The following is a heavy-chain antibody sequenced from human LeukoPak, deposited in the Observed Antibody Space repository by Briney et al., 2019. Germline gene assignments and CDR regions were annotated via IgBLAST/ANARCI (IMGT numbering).Heavy chain of an antibody. D-gene: IGHD3-22*01. CDR3: ARGIRSYYDSSGIYYFDY. J-gene: IGHJ4*02. CDR1: GGSFSGYY. Sequence: MPSETLSLTCAVYGGSFSGYYWSWIRQPPGKGLEWIGEIDHSGSTNYNPSLKSRVTISVDTSKNQFSLKLCSVTAADTAVYYCARGIRSYYDSSGIYYFDYWGQGTLVTVSS. V-gene: IGHV4-34*01. CDR2: IDHSGST.